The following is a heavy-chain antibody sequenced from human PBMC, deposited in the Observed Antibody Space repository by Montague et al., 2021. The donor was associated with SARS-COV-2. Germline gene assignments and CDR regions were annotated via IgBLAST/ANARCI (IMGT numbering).Heavy chain of an antibody. CDR3: ARDQWYNWNYYYYYGMDV. D-gene: IGHD1-20*01. CDR2: IYYSGST. V-gene: IGHV4-38-2*02. CDR1: GYSIIRGNY. J-gene: IGHJ6*02. Sequence: SETLSLTCTVSGYSIIRGNYGGWIWQPPGLALQGIGSIYYSGSTYYNPSLKSRVTISVDTSKNQFSLKLSSVTAADTAVYYCARDQWYNWNYYYYYGMDVWGLGTKDTVS.